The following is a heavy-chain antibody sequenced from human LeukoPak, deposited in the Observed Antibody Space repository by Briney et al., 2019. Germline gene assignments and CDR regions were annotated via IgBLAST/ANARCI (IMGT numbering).Heavy chain of an antibody. CDR2: INHSGST. D-gene: IGHD3-22*01. Sequence: SETLSLTCAVYGGSFSGYYWSWIRQPPGKGLERIGEINHSGSTNYDPSLKSRVTISVDTSKNQFSLKLSSVTAADTAVYYCARGRPNYDSSGYYPSYYFDYWGQGTLVTVSS. CDR1: GGSFSGYY. CDR3: ARGRPNYDSSGYYPSYYFDY. J-gene: IGHJ4*02. V-gene: IGHV4-34*01.